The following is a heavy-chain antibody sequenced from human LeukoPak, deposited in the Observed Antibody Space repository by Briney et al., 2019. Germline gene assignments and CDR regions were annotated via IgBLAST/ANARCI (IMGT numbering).Heavy chain of an antibody. CDR1: GFTFSSYT. D-gene: IGHD7-27*01. V-gene: IGHV3-23*01. CDR2: ITTSDGNT. Sequence: GGSLRLSCAASGFTFSSYTMSWVRQAPGKGLEWVSTITTSDGNTYYADSVKGRFTVSRDNSKNTLYLQMNSLGAEDTAVYYCAKDGGLWVSAHWGDSWGRGTLVTVSS. CDR3: AKDGGLWVSAHWGDS. J-gene: IGHJ4*02.